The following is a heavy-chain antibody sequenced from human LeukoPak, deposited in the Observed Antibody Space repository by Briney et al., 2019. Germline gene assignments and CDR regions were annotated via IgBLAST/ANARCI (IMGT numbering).Heavy chain of an antibody. Sequence: SETLSLTCTVSGGSISGSYWSWIRQPPGKGLEWIAYMYNSGSTYYNPSLKSRVTISVDTSKNQFSLKLSSVTAADTAVYYCARSASYNWNYGNFDYWGQGTLVTVSS. CDR1: GGSISGSY. D-gene: IGHD1-7*01. CDR2: MYNSGST. V-gene: IGHV4-4*08. J-gene: IGHJ4*02. CDR3: ARSASYNWNYGNFDY.